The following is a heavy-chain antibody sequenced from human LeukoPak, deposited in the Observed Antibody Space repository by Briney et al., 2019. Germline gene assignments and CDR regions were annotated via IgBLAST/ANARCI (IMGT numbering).Heavy chain of an antibody. CDR2: INSDGSST. CDR3: VKGGATVIDY. Sequence: GGSLRLSCAASGFTFSNYWMHWVRQAPGKGLVWVSRINSDGSSTTSADSVKGRFTISRDNAKNTLYLQMNSLRAEDTAVYYCVKGGATVIDYWGQGTLVTVSS. CDR1: GFTFSNYW. V-gene: IGHV3-74*01. D-gene: IGHD4-17*01. J-gene: IGHJ4*02.